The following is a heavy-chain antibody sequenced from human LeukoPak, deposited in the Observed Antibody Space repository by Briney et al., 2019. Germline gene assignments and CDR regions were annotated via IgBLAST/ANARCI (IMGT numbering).Heavy chain of an antibody. Sequence: GGSLRLSCAASGFTFSSSAMSWVRQAPAKGLEWVSAITSSGGTTYYADSVKGRFTISRDNSRNTLFLQMSSLRVEDTAVYYCAKPHVMSVAAADTNWGQGTLVTVSS. V-gene: IGHV3-23*01. CDR1: GFTFSSSA. CDR3: AKPHVMSVAAADTN. J-gene: IGHJ4*02. D-gene: IGHD6-13*01. CDR2: ITSSGGTT.